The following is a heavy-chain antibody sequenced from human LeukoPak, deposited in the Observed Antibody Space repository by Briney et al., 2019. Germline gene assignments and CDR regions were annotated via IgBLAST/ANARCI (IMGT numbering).Heavy chain of an antibody. Sequence: SETLSLTCTVSGGPISSYYWRWIRHPPGKALEWIGYIYYSVSTKYTPSLKSRVTISVDTSKNQFSLKLSSVTAADTAVYYCARAWGRYSGYDYSLGFDYWGQGTLVTVSS. CDR2: IYYSVST. D-gene: IGHD5-12*01. J-gene: IGHJ4*02. CDR3: ARAWGRYSGYDYSLGFDY. V-gene: IGHV4-59*01. CDR1: GGPISSYY.